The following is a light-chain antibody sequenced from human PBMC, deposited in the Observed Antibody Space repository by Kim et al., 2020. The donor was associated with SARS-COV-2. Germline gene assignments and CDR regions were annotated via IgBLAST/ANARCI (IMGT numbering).Light chain of an antibody. CDR3: QSYNRSNVV. J-gene: IGLJ3*02. Sequence: GKTVTISCTRSSGSIDDNYVQWYQQRPGGAPTTVIYEDDQRPSGVSDRFSGSIDNSSNSASLTISGLKTEDEADYYCQSYNRSNVVFGGGTKVTVL. V-gene: IGLV6-57*03. CDR1: SGSIDDNY. CDR2: EDD.